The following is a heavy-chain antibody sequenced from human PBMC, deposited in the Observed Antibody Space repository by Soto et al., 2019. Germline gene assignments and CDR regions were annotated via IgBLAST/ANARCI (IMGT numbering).Heavy chain of an antibody. CDR2: ISGSGST. J-gene: IGHJ4*02. V-gene: IGHV4-30-4*01. Sequence: SETLSLTCTVSGGSVSRGGDYWSWLRQSPGKGLEWIGYISGSGSTGYNPSLKNRLTMSVDRSKNQFTLRLTSVTAADTAVYFCATESGPTYGYFDYWGQGTQVTVSS. CDR1: GGSVSRGGDY. D-gene: IGHD3-10*01. CDR3: ATESGPTYGYFDY.